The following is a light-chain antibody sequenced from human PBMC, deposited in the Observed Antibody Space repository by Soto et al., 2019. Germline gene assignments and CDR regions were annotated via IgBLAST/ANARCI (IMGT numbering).Light chain of an antibody. CDR1: QSINSW. CDR2: KAS. CDR3: QQYDSDSST. V-gene: IGKV1-5*03. Sequence: DIQMTQSPSTLSASVGDRVTITCRASQSINSWLAWYRQKPGKAPKPLIYKASTLESGVPSRFSGSGSGTEFTLTISSLQPDDFAAYYCQQYDSDSSTFGQGTKVDIK. J-gene: IGKJ1*01.